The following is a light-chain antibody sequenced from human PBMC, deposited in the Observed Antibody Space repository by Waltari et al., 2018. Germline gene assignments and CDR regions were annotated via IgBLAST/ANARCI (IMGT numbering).Light chain of an antibody. V-gene: IGLV8-61*01. CDR2: KEN. Sequence: QTVVTQEPSLSVSPGGTVTLTCALSSGSLSTTSYATWYQQTPGQAPPTPVYKENARSAGVPVRFAGSIRGNTAALTITGAQADDESDYYCGRYMGGGIWVFGGGTRLTVL. CDR1: SGSLSTTSY. CDR3: GRYMGGGIWV. J-gene: IGLJ3*02.